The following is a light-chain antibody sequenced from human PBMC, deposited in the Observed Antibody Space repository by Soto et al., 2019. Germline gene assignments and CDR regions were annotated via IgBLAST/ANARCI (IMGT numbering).Light chain of an antibody. CDR2: GNT. CDR1: SSNIGAGYD. J-gene: IGLJ2*01. CDR3: LSFDSSLSVV. Sequence: QSVLTQPPSVSGAPGQRVTISCTGSSSNIGAGYDVHWYQQLPGRAPKLLIYGNTNRPSGVPDRFSGSKSGTSASLAITGPPAEDEADYYCLSFDSSLSVVFGGGTKLTVL. V-gene: IGLV1-40*01.